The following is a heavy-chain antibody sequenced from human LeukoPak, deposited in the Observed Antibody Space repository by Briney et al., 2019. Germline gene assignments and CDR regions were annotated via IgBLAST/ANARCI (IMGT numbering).Heavy chain of an antibody. CDR3: ARGTSGAYYQFDY. D-gene: IGHD1-26*01. J-gene: IGHJ4*02. Sequence: GGSLRLSCAASGFTFSSYGMHWVRQAPGKGLEWVAVISYDGSNKYYADSVEGRFTISRDSSKNTVYLHMNSLRGEDTAVYYCARGTSGAYYQFDYWGQGALVTVSS. CDR2: ISYDGSNK. V-gene: IGHV3-33*05. CDR1: GFTFSSYG.